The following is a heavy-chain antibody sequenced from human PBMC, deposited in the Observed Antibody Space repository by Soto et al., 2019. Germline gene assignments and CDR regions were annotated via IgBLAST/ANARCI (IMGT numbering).Heavy chain of an antibody. Sequence: VESLKISCSGSGYSFTSYWIGWVRQMPWKGLEWMGIIYPGDSDTRYSPSFQGQVTISADKSISTAYLQWSSLKASDTAMYYCARHVLGYSYGLHYGMDVWGQGTTVTVSS. V-gene: IGHV5-51*01. CDR3: ARHVLGYSYGLHYGMDV. D-gene: IGHD5-18*01. J-gene: IGHJ6*02. CDR1: GYSFTSYW. CDR2: IYPGDSDT.